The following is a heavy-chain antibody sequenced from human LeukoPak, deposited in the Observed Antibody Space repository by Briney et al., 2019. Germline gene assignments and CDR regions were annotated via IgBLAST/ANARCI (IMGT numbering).Heavy chain of an antibody. CDR3: AIPLSIAARRSPDY. V-gene: IGHV3-23*01. Sequence: GGSLRLSCAASGFTFSSDAMSWVRQAPGKGLESDSAISGSVGNTYYADSVQRRFPISRHNSKHTLYLKMNSLRAEDTAVYYCAIPLSIAARRSPDYWGQGTLVTVSS. J-gene: IGHJ4*02. CDR1: GFTFSSDA. D-gene: IGHD6-6*01. CDR2: ISGSVGNT.